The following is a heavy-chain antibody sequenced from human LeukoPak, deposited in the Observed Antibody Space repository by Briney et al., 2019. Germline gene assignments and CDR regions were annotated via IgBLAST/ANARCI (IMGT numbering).Heavy chain of an antibody. CDR1: GYTFNSYG. CDR3: ARDKGTVATYYYYYMDV. V-gene: IGHV1-18*01. J-gene: IGHJ6*03. CDR2: ISAHNGNT. Sequence: ASVKVSCKASGYTFNSYGISWVRQAPGQGLEWMGWISAHNGNTNYEEKVQGKVAMTTDTSTSKAYMELRSLRSDDTAVYYCARDKGTVATYYYYYMDVWGKGTTVTVSS. D-gene: IGHD6-19*01.